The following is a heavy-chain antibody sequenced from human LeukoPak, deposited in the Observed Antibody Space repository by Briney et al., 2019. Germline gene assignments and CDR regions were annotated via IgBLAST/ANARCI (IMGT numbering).Heavy chain of an antibody. Sequence: PGRSLRLSCAASGFTFSNAWMSWVREAREKGLEWVGGSKSKNECETTDYAAAVTGRFTISRDDSKITLYLQMNNLKTEDTAVYYCTTDLGGNDDYWGQGTLVTVSS. CDR3: TTDLGGNDDY. J-gene: IGHJ4*02. CDR1: GFTFSNAW. CDR2: SKSKNECETT. D-gene: IGHD5-12*01. V-gene: IGHV3-15*01.